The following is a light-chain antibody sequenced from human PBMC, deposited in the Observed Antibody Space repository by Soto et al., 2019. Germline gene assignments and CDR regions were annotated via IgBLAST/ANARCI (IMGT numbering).Light chain of an antibody. V-gene: IGKV3-15*01. Sequence: EIVMMQSPATLSVSPGERATLSCRASQSVSSNLAWYQQKPGQAPRLLIYAASTRATGIPARFSGSGSGTEFTLTISSLQSEDFAVYYCQHYNNWPPWTFGQGTKVEIK. CDR1: QSVSSN. CDR2: AAS. CDR3: QHYNNWPPWT. J-gene: IGKJ1*01.